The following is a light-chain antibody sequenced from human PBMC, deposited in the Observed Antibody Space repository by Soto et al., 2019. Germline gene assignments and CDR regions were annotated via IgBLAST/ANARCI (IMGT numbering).Light chain of an antibody. CDR1: QSVSSK. J-gene: IGKJ1*01. CDR2: GAS. Sequence: EIVLTQSPGTLSLSPGARAPLSCRASQSVSSKLAWYQQKPGQAPRLLIYGASTRATGIPARFSGSGSGTEFTLIISSLQSEDSAVYYCQQYNSWLWTFGQGTKVDIK. CDR3: QQYNSWLWT. V-gene: IGKV3-15*01.